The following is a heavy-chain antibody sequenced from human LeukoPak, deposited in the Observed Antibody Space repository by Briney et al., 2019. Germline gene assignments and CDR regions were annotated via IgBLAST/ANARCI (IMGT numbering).Heavy chain of an antibody. CDR2: INPSGGST. CDR3: ARGFLGVYSSGWFDAFDI. V-gene: IGHV1-46*04. J-gene: IGHJ3*02. CDR1: GYTFTSYY. D-gene: IGHD6-19*01. Sequence: ASVKVSCKASGYTFTSYYMHWVGQAPGQGREWMGIINPSGGSTSYPQKVQGRVTMTRDTSTSTVYMELSRLRSEDTAVYYCARGFLGVYSSGWFDAFDIWGQGTMVTVSS.